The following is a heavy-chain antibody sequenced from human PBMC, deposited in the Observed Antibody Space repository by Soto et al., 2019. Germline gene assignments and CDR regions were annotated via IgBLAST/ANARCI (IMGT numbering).Heavy chain of an antibody. J-gene: IGHJ3*02. V-gene: IGHV4-34*01. D-gene: IGHD2-2*01. CDR2: INHSGST. CDR1: GGSFSGYY. Sequence: QVQLQQWGAGLLKPSETLSLTCAVYGGSFSGYYWSWIRQPPGKGLEWIGEINHSGSTNYNPSLKSRVTISVDTSKNQFSLKLSSVTAADTAVYYCARGTGSYQLLSHASDIWGQGTMVTVSS. CDR3: ARGTGSYQLLSHASDI.